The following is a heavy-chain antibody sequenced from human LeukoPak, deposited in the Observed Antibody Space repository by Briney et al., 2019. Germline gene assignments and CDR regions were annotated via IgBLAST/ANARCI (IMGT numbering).Heavy chain of an antibody. CDR3: AREKVRGVTKNWLDP. CDR2: IYYSGST. J-gene: IGHJ5*02. V-gene: IGHV4-59*01. CDR1: GGSISSYY. D-gene: IGHD3-10*01. Sequence: PSETLSLTCTVSGGSISSYYWSWIRQPPGKGLEWIGYIYYSGSTNYNPSLKSRVTISVDTSKNQFSLKLSSVTAADTAVYYCAREKVRGVTKNWLDPWGQGTLVTVSS.